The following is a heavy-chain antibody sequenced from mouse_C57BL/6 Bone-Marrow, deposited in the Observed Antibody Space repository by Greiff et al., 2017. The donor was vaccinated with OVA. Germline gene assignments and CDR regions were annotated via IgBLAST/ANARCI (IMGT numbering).Heavy chain of an antibody. CDR3: ARGRYAFYAMDY. V-gene: IGHV5-4*03. Sequence: EVMLVESGGGLVKPGGSLKLSCAASGFTFSSYAMSWVRQTPEKRLEWVATISDGGSYTYYPDNVKGRFTISRDNAKNNLYLQMSHLKAEDTAMYYCARGRYAFYAMDYWGQGTSVTVSS. J-gene: IGHJ4*01. CDR2: ISDGGSYT. D-gene: IGHD6-5*01. CDR1: GFTFSSYA.